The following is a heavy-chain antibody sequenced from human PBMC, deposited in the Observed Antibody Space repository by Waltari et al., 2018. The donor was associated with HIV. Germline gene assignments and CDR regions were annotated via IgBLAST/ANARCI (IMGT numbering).Heavy chain of an antibody. V-gene: IGHV1-3*02. CDR2: SNSGYGDT. CDR1: GYTFSTYA. Sequence: QVQLVQSGTEVKKPGDSVKISCTASGYTFSTYAIHWVRQAPGQGLEWVGWSNSGYGDTKSSQDFQGRVTFTRDTFANTAYMEVNNLKYEDTALFYCARGAISGGLDYWGQGTLVTVSS. D-gene: IGHD3-10*01. CDR3: ARGAISGGLDY. J-gene: IGHJ4*02.